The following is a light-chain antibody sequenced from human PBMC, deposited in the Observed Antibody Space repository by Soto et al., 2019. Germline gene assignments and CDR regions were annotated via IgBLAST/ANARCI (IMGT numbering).Light chain of an antibody. CDR1: QAINNY. J-gene: IGKJ4*01. CDR3: QKFNAVPT. Sequence: DIQMTQSPSSLSASVGDRVTITCRASQAINNYLAWYQQKPGKVTTLLISAASTLQSGVPSRFSGSGSWTDFTLTISSLQPDDVATYYCQKFNAVPTFGGGTKVEI. V-gene: IGKV1-27*01. CDR2: AAS.